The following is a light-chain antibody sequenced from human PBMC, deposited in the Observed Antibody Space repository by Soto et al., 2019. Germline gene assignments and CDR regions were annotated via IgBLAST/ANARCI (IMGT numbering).Light chain of an antibody. J-gene: IGLJ1*01. Sequence: QSALTQPPSASGSPGQSVTISCTGTSSDVGAYNYVSWYQQHPGKAPKLIIYQVTKRLSGVPDRFSASESGNTASLTVSGLQAEDEADYYCSSSAGTTGNFFYVFGTGTKLTVL. CDR1: SSDVGAYNY. V-gene: IGLV2-8*01. CDR3: SSSAGTTGNFFYV. CDR2: QVT.